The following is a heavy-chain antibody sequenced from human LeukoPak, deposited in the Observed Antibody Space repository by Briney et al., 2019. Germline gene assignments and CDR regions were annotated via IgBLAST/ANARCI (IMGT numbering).Heavy chain of an antibody. CDR2: IYYSGST. Sequence: SSETLSLTCTVSGGSISSYYWSWIRQPPGKGLEWIGYIYYSGSTNYNPSLKSRVTISVDTSKNQFSLKLSSVTAADTAVYYCARGGYDSSGYYYNAFDIWGQGTMVTVSS. CDR1: GGSISSYY. V-gene: IGHV4-59*01. CDR3: ARGGYDSSGYYYNAFDI. D-gene: IGHD3-22*01. J-gene: IGHJ3*02.